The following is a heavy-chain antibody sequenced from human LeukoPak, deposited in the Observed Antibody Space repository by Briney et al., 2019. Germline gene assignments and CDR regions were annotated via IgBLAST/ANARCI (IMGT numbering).Heavy chain of an antibody. J-gene: IGHJ6*03. Sequence: GGSLRLSCAASGFTFDDYTMHWVRQAPGKGLEWVSLISWDGGSTYYADSVKGRFTISRDNSKNSLYLQMNSLRTEDTALYYCAKGGAEVAATPRGGFYYYYYMDVWGKGTTVTVSS. CDR1: GFTFDDYT. D-gene: IGHD2-15*01. CDR2: ISWDGGST. V-gene: IGHV3-43*01. CDR3: AKGGAEVAATPRGGFYYYYYMDV.